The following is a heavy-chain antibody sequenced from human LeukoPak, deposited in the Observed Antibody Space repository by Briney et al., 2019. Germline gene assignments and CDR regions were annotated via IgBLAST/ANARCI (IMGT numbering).Heavy chain of an antibody. V-gene: IGHV4-59*01. CDR3: ARGVYDSSGRFDY. Sequence: SETLSLTCTVSGGSISSYYWSWIRQPPGKGLEWIGYIYYSGSTNYNPSLKSRVTISVDTSKNQFSRKLSSVTAADTAVYYCARGVYDSSGRFDYWGQGTLVTVSS. CDR1: GGSISSYY. CDR2: IYYSGST. J-gene: IGHJ4*02. D-gene: IGHD3-22*01.